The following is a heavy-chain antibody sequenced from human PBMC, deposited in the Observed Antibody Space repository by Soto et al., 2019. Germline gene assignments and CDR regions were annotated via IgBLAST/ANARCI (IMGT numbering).Heavy chain of an antibody. J-gene: IGHJ3*02. CDR1: GGSFIGYC. CDR3: ARARPPRLRWSHGGGAFDI. CDR2: INHRRST. D-gene: IGHD4-17*01. V-gene: IGHV4-34*01. Sequence: PSETLSLTCAVYGGSFIGYCWSWIRQPPGKGLEWIGEINHRRSTNYNPSLKSRVTISVDTSKNQFSLKLSSVTAADTAVYYCARARPPRLRWSHGGGAFDIWGQGTMVTVSS.